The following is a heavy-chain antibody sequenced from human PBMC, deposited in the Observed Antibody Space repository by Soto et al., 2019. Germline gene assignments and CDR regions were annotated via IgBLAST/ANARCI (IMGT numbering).Heavy chain of an antibody. CDR3: ATQIDTVMVFRD. CDR2: ISPYNGNT. Sequence: QVQLVQSGAEVKKPGASVKVSCKASDKTFLSYGISWVRQGPGQGLEWMGWISPYNGNTNYAQKLQGRVTMTTDTSTSTAYMELRSLRSDDTAVYYCATQIDTVMVFRDWGQGTLVTVSS. J-gene: IGHJ4*02. CDR1: DKTFLSYG. D-gene: IGHD5-18*01. V-gene: IGHV1-18*01.